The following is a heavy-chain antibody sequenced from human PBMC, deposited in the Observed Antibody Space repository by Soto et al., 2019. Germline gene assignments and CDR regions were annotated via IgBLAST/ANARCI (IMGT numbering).Heavy chain of an antibody. D-gene: IGHD3-22*01. V-gene: IGHV1-18*01. J-gene: IGHJ4*02. CDR1: GYIFTAYG. CDR3: ARELNTESSAYYSFAF. CDR2: VSTNDDRT. Sequence: QVQLVQSGPEVKMPGASVKVSCKTSGYIFTAYGLAWLRQAPGQRPEWMGGVSTNDDRTNYAQKFQGRVTVTTDRSTTTTYMELRSLRPDDTAVYYCARELNTESSAYYSFAFWGQGTLVTVSS.